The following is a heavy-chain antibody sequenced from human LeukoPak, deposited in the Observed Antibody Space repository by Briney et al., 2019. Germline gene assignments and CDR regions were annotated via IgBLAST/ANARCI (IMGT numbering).Heavy chain of an antibody. J-gene: IGHJ5*02. CDR1: GYSISSGYY. V-gene: IGHV4-38-2*01. D-gene: IGHD1-26*01. Sequence: SETLSLTCAVSGYSISSGYYWGWIRQPPGKGLEWIGSIYHSGSTYYNPSLKSRVTISVDTSKNQFSLKLSSVTAADTAVYYCARSIVGAIGDGDNLFDPWGQGTLVTVSS. CDR2: IYHSGST. CDR3: ARSIVGAIGDGDNLFDP.